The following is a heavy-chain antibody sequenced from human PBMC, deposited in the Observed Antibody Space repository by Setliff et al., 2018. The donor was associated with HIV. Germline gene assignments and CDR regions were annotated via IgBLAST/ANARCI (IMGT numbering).Heavy chain of an antibody. CDR3: THFTYYRDVYFDS. Sequence: SGPTLVNPPQPLTLTCTFSGFSLAATGVGVGWVRQPPGEGLEWLALIYWDDDVRYNPSLESRLTITKDTPKNQVVLTMSNMDPVDTATYFCTHFTYYRDVYFDSWGQGTLVTVSS. CDR2: IYWDDDV. CDR1: GFSLAATGVG. V-gene: IGHV2-5*02. J-gene: IGHJ4*01. D-gene: IGHD3-22*01.